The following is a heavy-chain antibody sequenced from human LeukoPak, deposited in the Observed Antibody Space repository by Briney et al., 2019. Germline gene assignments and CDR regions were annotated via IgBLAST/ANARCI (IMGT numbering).Heavy chain of an antibody. CDR3: ASPLSRYYYDSSGHDAFDI. J-gene: IGHJ3*02. Sequence: ASVKVSCKASGGTFSSYAISWVRQAPGQGLEWMGGIIPIFGTANYAQKFQGRVTITTDESTSTAYMELSSLRSDDTAVYYCASPLSRYYYDSSGHDAFDIWGQGTMVTVSS. CDR1: GGTFSSYA. V-gene: IGHV1-69*05. CDR2: IIPIFGTA. D-gene: IGHD3-22*01.